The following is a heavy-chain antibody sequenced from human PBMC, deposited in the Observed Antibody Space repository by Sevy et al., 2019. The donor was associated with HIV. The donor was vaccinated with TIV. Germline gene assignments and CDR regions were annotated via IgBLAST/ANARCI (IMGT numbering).Heavy chain of an antibody. V-gene: IGHV4-38-2*01. CDR2: IYHSGST. J-gene: IGHJ3*02. Sequence: SETLSLTCAVSGYSISSGYYWGWIRQPPGKGLEWIGSIYHSGSTYYNPSLKSRVTISVDTSKNQFSLKLSSVTAADTAVYYCARHSVRSIAAAGRAFDIWGQGTMVTVSS. CDR3: ARHSVRSIAAAGRAFDI. CDR1: GYSISSGYY. D-gene: IGHD6-13*01.